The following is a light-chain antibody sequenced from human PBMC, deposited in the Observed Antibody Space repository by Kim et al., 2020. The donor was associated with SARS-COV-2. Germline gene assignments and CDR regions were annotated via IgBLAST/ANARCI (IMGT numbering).Light chain of an antibody. Sequence: VSPGQTASITCAGDKLGDKYVCWYQQKPGQSPVLVIYQDNKRPLGIPERFSGSNSGNTATLTISETQALDEADYYCQAWATDTAMFGGGTQLTVL. CDR1: KLGDKY. V-gene: IGLV3-1*01. J-gene: IGLJ3*02. CDR2: QDN. CDR3: QAWATDTAM.